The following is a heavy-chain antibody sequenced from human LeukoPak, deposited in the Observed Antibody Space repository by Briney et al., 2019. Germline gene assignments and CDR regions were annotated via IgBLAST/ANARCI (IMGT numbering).Heavy chain of an antibody. V-gene: IGHV3-30*02. J-gene: IGHJ4*02. CDR1: GFTFSSYG. Sequence: GGSLRLSCAASGFTFSSYGMHWVRQAPGKGLEWVAFIRYDGSNKYYADSVKGRFTISRDNSKNTLYLQMNSLRAEDTAVYYCAKDMDGYNPAFVYWGQGTLVTVSS. CDR3: AKDMDGYNPAFVY. CDR2: IRYDGSNK. D-gene: IGHD5-24*01.